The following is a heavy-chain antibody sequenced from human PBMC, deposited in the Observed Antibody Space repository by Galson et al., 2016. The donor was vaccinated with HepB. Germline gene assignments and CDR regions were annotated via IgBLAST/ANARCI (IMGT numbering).Heavy chain of an antibody. J-gene: IGHJ3*01. Sequence: SVKVSCKASGYTFASYAISWVRQAPGQGLEWMGWISTYNGDTNYAQRLQGRVTMTTDASTSTAYMELRSLRSDDTAVYYCARDCTTTSCYTHAFDFWGQGTMVTVSS. V-gene: IGHV1-18*01. CDR3: ARDCTTTSCYTHAFDF. CDR1: GYTFASYA. CDR2: ISTYNGDT. D-gene: IGHD2-2*02.